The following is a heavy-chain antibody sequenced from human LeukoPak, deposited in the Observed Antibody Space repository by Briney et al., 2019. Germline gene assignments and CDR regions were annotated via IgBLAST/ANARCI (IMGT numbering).Heavy chain of an antibody. V-gene: IGHV1-2*02. CDR2: INPNSGGT. Sequence: ASVKVSCKASGYTFTGYYMHWVRQAPGQGLEWMGWINPNSGGTNYAQKFQGRVTMTRDTSISTAYMELNRLRSDDTAVYYCARGVEYYYDSSGKFDYWGQGTLVTVSS. CDR3: ARGVEYYYDSSGKFDY. J-gene: IGHJ4*02. D-gene: IGHD3-22*01. CDR1: GYTFTGYY.